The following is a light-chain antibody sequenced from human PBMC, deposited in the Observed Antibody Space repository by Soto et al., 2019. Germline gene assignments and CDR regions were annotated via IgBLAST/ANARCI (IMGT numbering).Light chain of an antibody. CDR3: MQSLHLPWT. CDR1: QSLLNTDGRTY. CDR2: EVS. Sequence: DIEMTQTPLSLSVTPGQPASISCKSSQSLLNTDGRTYVYWYQQKPGQPPQLLISEVSMRFSGVPDKFRCSGSGTDFTLKSSRVEAEDVGVYYCMQSLHLPWTFGQGTKVE. V-gene: IGKV2D-29*01. J-gene: IGKJ1*01.